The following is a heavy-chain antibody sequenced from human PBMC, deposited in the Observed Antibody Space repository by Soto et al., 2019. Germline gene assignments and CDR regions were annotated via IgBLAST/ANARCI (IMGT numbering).Heavy chain of an antibody. V-gene: IGHV4-59*01. CDR2: IYYSGST. CDR1: GGSISSYY. Sequence: SETLSLTCTVSGGSISSYYWIWIRQPPGKGLEWIGYIYYSGSTNYNPSLKSRVTISVDTSKNQFSLKLSSVTAADTAVYYWARSREGGFWSGYYPNYYYYGMDVWGQGTTVTVSS. D-gene: IGHD3-3*01. J-gene: IGHJ6*02. CDR3: ARSREGGFWSGYYPNYYYYGMDV.